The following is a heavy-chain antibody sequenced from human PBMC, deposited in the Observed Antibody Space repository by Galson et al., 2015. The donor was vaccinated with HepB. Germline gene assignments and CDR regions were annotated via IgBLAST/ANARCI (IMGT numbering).Heavy chain of an antibody. CDR3: ARPDAGYYDSSGYPTQAFEI. CDR1: GGTFSSYA. Sequence: SVKVSCKASGGTFSSYAISWVRQAPGQGLEWMGGIIPIFGIANYAQKFQGRVTITADESTSTAYMELSSLRSEDTAVYYCARPDAGYYDSSGYPTQAFEIWGQGTMVTVSS. V-gene: IGHV1-69*13. J-gene: IGHJ3*02. CDR2: IIPIFGIA. D-gene: IGHD3-22*01.